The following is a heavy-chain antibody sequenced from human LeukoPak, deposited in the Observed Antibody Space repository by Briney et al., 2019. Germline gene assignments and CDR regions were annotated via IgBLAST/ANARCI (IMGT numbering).Heavy chain of an antibody. CDR3: ARQQAAYYYYGMDV. D-gene: IGHD6-25*01. V-gene: IGHV5-51*01. CDR1: GSSFTSYW. Sequence: GASLKISCKGSGSSFTSYWIGWVRPLPGKGLEWMGIIYPGDSDTRYSPSFQGQVTISADKSISTAYLQWSSLKASDTAMYYCARQQAAYYYYGMDVWGQGTTVTVSS. J-gene: IGHJ6*02. CDR2: IYPGDSDT.